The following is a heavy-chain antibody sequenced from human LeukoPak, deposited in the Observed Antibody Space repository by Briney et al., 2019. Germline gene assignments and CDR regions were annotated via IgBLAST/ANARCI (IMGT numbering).Heavy chain of an antibody. CDR1: GFTFSNYW. D-gene: IGHD5-18*01. V-gene: IGHV3-7*01. CDR2: IKQDGSEK. Sequence: PGGSLRLSCAASGFTFSNYWMTWVRQAPGKGLEWVANIKQDGSEKYYVDSVKGRFTISRDNAKNLLYLQMNSLRAEDTAVYYCAGDEGAYTYGGQGTLVTVSS. J-gene: IGHJ4*02. CDR3: AGDEGAYTY.